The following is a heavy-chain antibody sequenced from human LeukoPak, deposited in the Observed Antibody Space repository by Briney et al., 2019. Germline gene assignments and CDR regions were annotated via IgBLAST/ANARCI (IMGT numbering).Heavy chain of an antibody. CDR3: ARSISSSWPPFDP. CDR1: GGSISSYY. D-gene: IGHD6-13*01. J-gene: IGHJ5*02. Sequence: PSETLSLTCTVSGGSISSYYRSGIRRPPGKGREWIGYIYYSGSTNYNPSLKSRVTITVDTSKTQFSLMLSSVTAAATAVYYCARSISSSWPPFDPWGQGTLVTVSS. CDR2: IYYSGST. V-gene: IGHV4-59*01.